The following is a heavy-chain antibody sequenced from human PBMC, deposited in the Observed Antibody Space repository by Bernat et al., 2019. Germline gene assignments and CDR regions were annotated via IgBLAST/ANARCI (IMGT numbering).Heavy chain of an antibody. V-gene: IGHV4-59*01. D-gene: IGHD5-18*01. Sequence: QVHLQESGPGLVKPSDTLSLTCTVSAVSISNYYWSWIRQPPGKGLEWIGSLYYTGTTTFNPSFRSRVTISLDTSKNQFSLKVGFVTAADTAVYYCAREAAGYYYFDLWGRGTQVTVSS. CDR2: LYYTGTT. CDR1: AVSISNYY. J-gene: IGHJ2*01. CDR3: AREAAGYYYFDL.